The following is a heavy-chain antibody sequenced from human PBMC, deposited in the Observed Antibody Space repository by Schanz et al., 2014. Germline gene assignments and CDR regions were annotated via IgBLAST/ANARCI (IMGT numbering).Heavy chain of an antibody. Sequence: QVQLVQSGAEVKKPGSSVKVSCKASGGTFSTYTISWVRQAPGQGLEWMGWISPYNGNTNYAQKLQGRVTMTADTSTSTAYMDLRSLRSEDTAVYYCASSGAGYSSSWDFDYWGQGTLVTVSS. J-gene: IGHJ4*02. V-gene: IGHV1-18*01. CDR2: ISPYNGNT. CDR1: GGTFSTYT. D-gene: IGHD6-13*01. CDR3: ASSGAGYSSSWDFDY.